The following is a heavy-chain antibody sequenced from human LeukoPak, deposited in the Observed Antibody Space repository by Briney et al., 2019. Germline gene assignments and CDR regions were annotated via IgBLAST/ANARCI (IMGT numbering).Heavy chain of an antibody. V-gene: IGHV3-30*18. D-gene: IGHD3-22*01. CDR2: ISYDGSNK. CDR3: AKALLDDSSGYYHHYYYGMDV. CDR1: GFTFSSYG. Sequence: GGSLRLSCAASGFTFSSYGMHWVRQAPGKGLEWVAVISYDGSNKCYADSVKGRFTISRDNSKNTLYLQMSSLRAEDTAVYYCAKALLDDSSGYYHHYYYGMDVWGQGTTVTVSS. J-gene: IGHJ6*02.